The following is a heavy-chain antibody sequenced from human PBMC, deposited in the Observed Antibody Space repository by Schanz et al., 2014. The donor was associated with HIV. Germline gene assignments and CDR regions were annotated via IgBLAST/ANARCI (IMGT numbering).Heavy chain of an antibody. J-gene: IGHJ4*02. CDR2: INTRTGDT. V-gene: IGHV1-2*02. CDR1: GYPFLDYY. Sequence: QVQLVQSGAEVKRPGASLKVSCKASGYPFLDYYIHWMRQAPGQGLEWMGWINTRTGDTIYAERLQGRVPLTRDTSINTAYMTLSRLGSDDTAVYFCAKGLQKFDWRSPFDYWGQGTLLTVSS. CDR3: AKGLQKFDWRSPFDY. D-gene: IGHD3-9*01.